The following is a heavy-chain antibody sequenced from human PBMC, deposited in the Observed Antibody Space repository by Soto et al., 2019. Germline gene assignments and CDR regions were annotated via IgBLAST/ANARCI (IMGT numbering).Heavy chain of an antibody. CDR2: VSHSGST. J-gene: IGHJ4*02. V-gene: IGHV4-61*01. CDR3: ARGLKGCSSSWYVD. Sequence: QVQLQESGPGLVKSSETLSLTCTVSGGSVSSGSYYWSWIRQPPGKGLEWIGEVSHSGSTNYNPSLKSRVTISVDTSKNQFSLRLSSVTAADTAVYYCARGLKGCSSSWYVDWGQGTLVTVSS. CDR1: GGSVSSGSYY. D-gene: IGHD6-13*01.